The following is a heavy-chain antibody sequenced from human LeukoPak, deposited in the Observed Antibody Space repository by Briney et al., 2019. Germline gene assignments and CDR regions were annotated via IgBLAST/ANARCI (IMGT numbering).Heavy chain of an antibody. CDR1: GASISSGNDY. CDR2: IYYGGST. V-gene: IGHV4-30-4*01. J-gene: IGHJ4*02. Sequence: PSETLSLTCTVSGASISSGNDYWSWIRQPPGKGLEWIGHIYYGGSTCYNPSLKSRLNISVDTSKNQFSLKLNSVTAADTAVYYCARDYLYWGQGTLVIVSS. CDR3: ARDYLY.